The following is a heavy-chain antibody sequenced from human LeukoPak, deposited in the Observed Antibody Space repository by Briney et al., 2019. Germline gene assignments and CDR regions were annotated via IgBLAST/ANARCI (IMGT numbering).Heavy chain of an antibody. J-gene: IGHJ4*02. D-gene: IGHD2-8*01. V-gene: IGHV4-30-2*01. CDR2: IYHSGST. CDR3: ARGDKYCTNGVCHLDY. CDR1: GGSISSGGYY. Sequence: SQTLSLTCTVSGGSISSGGYYWSWIRQPPGKGLEWIGYIYHSGSTYYNPSLKSQVTISVDRSKNQFSLKLSSVTAADTAVYYCARGDKYCTNGVCHLDYWGQGTLVTVSS.